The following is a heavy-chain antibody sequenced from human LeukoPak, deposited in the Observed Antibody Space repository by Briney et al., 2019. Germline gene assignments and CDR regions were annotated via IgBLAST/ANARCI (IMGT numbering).Heavy chain of an antibody. V-gene: IGHV3-33*01. CDR1: GFTFSSYG. Sequence: GGSLRLSCAASGFTFSSYGMHWVRQAPGKGLEWVAVIWYDGSNKYYADSVKGRFTISRDNSKNTLYPQMNSLRAGDTAVYYCARVSSSGWYRGMNIDYWGQGTLVTVSS. D-gene: IGHD6-19*01. J-gene: IGHJ4*02. CDR2: IWYDGSNK. CDR3: ARVSSSGWYRGMNIDY.